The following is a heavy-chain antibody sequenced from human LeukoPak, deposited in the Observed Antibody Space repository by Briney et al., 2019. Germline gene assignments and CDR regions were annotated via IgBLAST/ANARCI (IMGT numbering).Heavy chain of an antibody. CDR3: ARGQTGAAALDF. J-gene: IGHJ4*02. Sequence: SETLSLTCAVYGGSFSGHYWTWIRQPPGKGLEWIGESTHSGSTNYNPSLKSRVSISVDTSKSQFPLKLTSVTAADTAVYHCARGQTGAAALDFWGPGTLVTVSS. V-gene: IGHV4-34*01. CDR2: STHSGST. CDR1: GGSFSGHY. D-gene: IGHD2-2*01.